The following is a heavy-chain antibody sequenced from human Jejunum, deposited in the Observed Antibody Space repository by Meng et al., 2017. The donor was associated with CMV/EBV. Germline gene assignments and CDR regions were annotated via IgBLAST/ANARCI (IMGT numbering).Heavy chain of an antibody. V-gene: IGHV4-4*07. CDR1: GXXXTGYY. J-gene: IGHJ4*02. Sequence: QVSXXESGXXVVDALESXXXICTVSGXXXTGYYWSWNRQAAGKGLEWIGRFYYTVSTNYNPSLENRVTMSLDTSKNRFSLNLSSVTAADTAVYYCARAAVDTGDFDLWGLECLXTVSS. D-gene: IGHD6-25*01. CDR2: FYYTVST. CDR3: ARAAVDTGDFDL.